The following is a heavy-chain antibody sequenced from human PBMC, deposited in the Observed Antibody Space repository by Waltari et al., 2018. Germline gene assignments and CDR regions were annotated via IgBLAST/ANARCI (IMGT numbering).Heavy chain of an antibody. D-gene: IGHD3-16*01. V-gene: IGHV4-39*01. J-gene: IGHJ5*02. Sequence: QLQLQESGPGLVKPSETLSLTCTVSGGSIRSSSYYWGWLRQPPGKGLEWIGSIYYSGRTYYNPSLKSRVTISVDTSKNQFSLKLSSVTAADTAVYYCARCMITFGGVIDPWGQGTLVTVSS. CDR3: ARCMITFGGVIDP. CDR1: GGSIRSSSYY. CDR2: IYYSGRT.